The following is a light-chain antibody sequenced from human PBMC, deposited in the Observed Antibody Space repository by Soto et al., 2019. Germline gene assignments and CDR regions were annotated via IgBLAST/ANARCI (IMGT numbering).Light chain of an antibody. CDR1: SRDVGGYNY. J-gene: IGLJ2*01. CDR3: SSHTSISAKV. V-gene: IGLV2-14*01. CDR2: DVS. Sequence: QSVLTPPASVFGSPGQAITISCTGTSRDVGGYNYVSWYQQHPGKAPKLMISDVSNRPSGVANRFSGSKSGNTASLTISGIQSEDDADYYCSSHTSISAKVFGGGTKVTVL.